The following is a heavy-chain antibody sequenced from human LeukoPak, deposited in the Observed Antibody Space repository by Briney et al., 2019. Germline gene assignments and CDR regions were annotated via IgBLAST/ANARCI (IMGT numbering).Heavy chain of an antibody. V-gene: IGHV3-9*01. D-gene: IGHD3-22*01. CDR2: TSWNSGSI. CDR1: GFTFDDYA. Sequence: GGSLRLSCAASGFTFDDYAMHWVRQAPGKGLEWVSGTSWNSGSIGYADSVKGRFTISRDNAKNSLYLQMNSLRAEDTALYYCAKDSSGYLVALDYWGQGTLVTVSS. J-gene: IGHJ4*02. CDR3: AKDSSGYLVALDY.